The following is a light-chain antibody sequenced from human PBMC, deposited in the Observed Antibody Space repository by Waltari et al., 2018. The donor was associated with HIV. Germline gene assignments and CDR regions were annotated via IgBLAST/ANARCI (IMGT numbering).Light chain of an antibody. CDR2: DSS. CDR3: HQYDTTRPIA. Sequence: DLMQSPPTLCLSPVETHHLSCGTSQSVRSSSLAWYQHRDGRAPRLVIYDSSTRANGIPDTFYGSGSGTDVTLTINKLEPEDSALYYCHQYDTTRPIAFGPGTRLEI. CDR1: QSVRSSS. V-gene: IGKV3D-20*01. J-gene: IGKJ5*01.